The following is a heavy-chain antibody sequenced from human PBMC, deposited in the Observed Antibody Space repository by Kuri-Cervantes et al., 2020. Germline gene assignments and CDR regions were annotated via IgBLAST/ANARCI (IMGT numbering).Heavy chain of an antibody. Sequence: SGPTLVKPTQTLTLTCTFSGFSLSTNVMCASWVRQPPGKALEWLTFIDWDDYKYYSLSLKIKVCISKDTTKKQVVLIMTNMDPVDTDTYYCARDSYGSYYFDYWGQGTLVTDSS. V-gene: IGHV2-70*20. J-gene: IGHJ4*02. CDR3: ARDSYGSYYFDY. CDR2: IDWDDYK. D-gene: IGHD5-18*01. CDR1: GFSLSTNVMC.